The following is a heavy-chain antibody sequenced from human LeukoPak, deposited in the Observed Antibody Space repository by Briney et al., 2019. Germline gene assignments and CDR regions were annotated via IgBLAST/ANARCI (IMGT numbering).Heavy chain of an antibody. CDR2: INHSGST. CDR1: GGSFSGYY. V-gene: IGHV4-34*01. D-gene: IGHD6-19*01. J-gene: IGHJ4*02. CDR3: ARVAVAGSSRLDY. Sequence: SETLSLTCAVYGGSFSGYYWSWIRQPPGKGLEWIGEINHSGSTNYNPSLKSRVTISVDTSKYQFSLKLSSVTAADTAVYYCARVAVAGSSRLDYWGQGTLVTVSS.